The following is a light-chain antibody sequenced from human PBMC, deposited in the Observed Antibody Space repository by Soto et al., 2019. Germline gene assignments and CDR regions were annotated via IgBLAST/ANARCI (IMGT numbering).Light chain of an antibody. Sequence: QSALTQPASVSGSPGQSITISCAGTRDDIGAYDNVSWYQQHPGNAPKLLVYEVTNRPSGVSDRFSGSKSGNTASLTISGLQAEDEADYFCGSFAGSYTHVFGTGTKVTV. CDR3: GSFAGSYTHV. CDR1: RDDIGAYDN. V-gene: IGLV2-14*01. J-gene: IGLJ1*01. CDR2: EVT.